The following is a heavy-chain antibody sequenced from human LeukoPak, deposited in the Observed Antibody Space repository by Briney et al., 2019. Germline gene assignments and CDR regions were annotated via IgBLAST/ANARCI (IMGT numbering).Heavy chain of an antibody. CDR2: ISGSGGST. CDR3: AKDGRGSYLIDY. J-gene: IGHJ4*02. CDR1: GFTFSSYG. D-gene: IGHD1-26*01. V-gene: IGHV3-23*01. Sequence: GGSLRLSCAASGFTFSSYGMSWVRQAPGKGLEWVSAISGSGGSTYYADSVKGRFTISRDNSKNTLYLQMNSLRAEDTAVYYCAKDGRGSYLIDYWGQGTLVTVSS.